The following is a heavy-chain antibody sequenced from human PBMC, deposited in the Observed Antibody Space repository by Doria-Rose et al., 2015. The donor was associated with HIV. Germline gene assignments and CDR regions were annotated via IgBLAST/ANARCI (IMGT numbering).Heavy chain of an antibody. CDR1: GVSLSSPGMG. CDR2: IYSDDER. V-gene: IGHV2-26*01. CDR3: ARIKSSRWYHKYYVDF. D-gene: IGHD6-13*01. Sequence: QESGPVLVKPTETLMLTCTVSGVSLSSPGMGVSWIRQPPGKALEWLANIYSDDERSYNTSLKSRLTISRGTAKSQVVLPMTDMDPVDTATYYCARIKSSRWYHKYYVDFWGQVTLVIVS. J-gene: IGHJ4*02.